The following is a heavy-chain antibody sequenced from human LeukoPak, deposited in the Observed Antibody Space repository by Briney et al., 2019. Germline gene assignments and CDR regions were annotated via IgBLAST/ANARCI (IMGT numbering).Heavy chain of an antibody. Sequence: PSETLSLTCTVSGGSISSYYWSWIRQPPGKGLEWIGYVFYSGSTNYNPSLKSRVTISLDTTKNQFTLKLSSVTPAYTAVYYCARDGGRFSFGFGYWGQGTLVTVSS. CDR2: VFYSGST. V-gene: IGHV4-59*01. CDR3: ARDGGRFSFGFGY. J-gene: IGHJ4*02. D-gene: IGHD5-18*01. CDR1: GGSISSYY.